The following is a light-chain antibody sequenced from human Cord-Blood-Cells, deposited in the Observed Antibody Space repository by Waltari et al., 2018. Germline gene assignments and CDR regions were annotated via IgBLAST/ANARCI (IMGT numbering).Light chain of an antibody. J-gene: IGKJ5*01. CDR2: DAS. V-gene: IGKV1-33*01. CDR1: QDISNY. Sequence: DIQMTQSPTSLSASVGDRVTITCQASQDISNYLNWYQQKPGKAPKLLIYDASNLETGVPSRFSGSGSGTDFTFTISSLQPEDIATYYCQQITFGQGTRLEI. CDR3: QQIT.